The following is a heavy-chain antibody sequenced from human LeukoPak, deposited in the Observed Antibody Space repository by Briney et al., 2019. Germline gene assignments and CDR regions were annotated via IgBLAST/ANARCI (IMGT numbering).Heavy chain of an antibody. Sequence: ASVKVSCKASGYTFTGYYMHWVRQAPGQGLEWMGWINPNSGDTNYAQKFQGRVTMTRDTSISTRYMELASLRSDDTAVYYCAREGHCSGGSCLDDWGQGTLVTVSS. CDR2: INPNSGDT. CDR1: GYTFTGYY. J-gene: IGHJ4*02. V-gene: IGHV1-2*02. CDR3: AREGHCSGGSCLDD. D-gene: IGHD2-15*01.